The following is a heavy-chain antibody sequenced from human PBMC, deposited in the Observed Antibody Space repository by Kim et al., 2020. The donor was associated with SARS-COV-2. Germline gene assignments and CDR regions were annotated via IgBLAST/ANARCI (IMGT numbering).Heavy chain of an antibody. D-gene: IGHD6-19*01. V-gene: IGHV1-69*13. J-gene: IGHJ3*02. Sequence: SVKVSCKASGGTFSIYAISWVRQAPGQGLEWMGGIIPIFGTANYAQKFQGRVTITADESTSTAYMELSSLRSEDTAVYYCARGWAVAGIDAFDIWGQGTMVTVSS. CDR1: GGTFSIYA. CDR3: ARGWAVAGIDAFDI. CDR2: IIPIFGTA.